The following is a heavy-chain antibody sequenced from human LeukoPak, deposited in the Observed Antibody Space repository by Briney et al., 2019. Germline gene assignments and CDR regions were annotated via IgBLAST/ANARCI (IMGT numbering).Heavy chain of an antibody. CDR3: AKDVGGYNYFDY. V-gene: IGHV3-23*01. J-gene: IGHJ4*02. Sequence: GGSLRLSCAASGFTFSSYAMSWVRQAPGKGLEWVSAIRGSGGSTYYADSVKGRFTISRDNSKNTLYLQMNSLRAEDTAVYYCAKDVGGYNYFDYWGQGTLVTVSS. CDR2: IRGSGGST. CDR1: GFTFSSYA. D-gene: IGHD5-24*01.